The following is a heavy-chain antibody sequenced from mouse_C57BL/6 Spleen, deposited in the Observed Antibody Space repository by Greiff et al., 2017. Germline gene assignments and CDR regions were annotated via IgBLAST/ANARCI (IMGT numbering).Heavy chain of an antibody. CDR1: GYTFTDYE. J-gene: IGHJ2*01. CDR2: IDPETGGT. V-gene: IGHV1-15*01. D-gene: IGHD1-1*01. Sequence: QVQLQQSGAELVRPGASVTLSCKASGYTFTDYEMHWVKQTPVHGLEWIGAIDPETGGTAYNQKFKGKAILTADRSSSTAYMELRSLTSEDSAVYYCTTVGGDYWGQGTTLTVSS. CDR3: TTVGGDY.